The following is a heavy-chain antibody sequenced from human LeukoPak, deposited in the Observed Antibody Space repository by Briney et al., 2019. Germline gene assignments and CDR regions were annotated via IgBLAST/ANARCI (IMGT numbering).Heavy chain of an antibody. D-gene: IGHD2-2*02. CDR3: ARDGHIVVVPAAIREGYYYYMDV. V-gene: IGHV1-69*13. CDR1: GGTFSSYA. Sequence: SVKVSCKASGGTFSSYAISWVRQAPGQGLEWMGGIIPIFGTANYAQKFQGRVTITADESTSTAYMELSSLRSKDTAVYYCARDGHIVVVPAAIREGYYYYMDVWGKGTTVTVSS. CDR2: IIPIFGTA. J-gene: IGHJ6*03.